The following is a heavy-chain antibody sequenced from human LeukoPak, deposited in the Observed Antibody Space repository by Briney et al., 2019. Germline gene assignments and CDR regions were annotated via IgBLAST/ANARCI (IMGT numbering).Heavy chain of an antibody. Sequence: PSETLSLTCTVSGDSLSTYYWSWIRQPAGKGLEWIGRIYSSGSTNYNPSLKSRVTMSVDTSKNQFSLKLSSVTAADTAVYYCARCSGNGYDYSWLDPWGQGTLVTVSP. V-gene: IGHV4-4*07. CDR2: IYSSGST. J-gene: IGHJ5*02. D-gene: IGHD5-12*01. CDR3: ARCSGNGYDYSWLDP. CDR1: GDSLSTYY.